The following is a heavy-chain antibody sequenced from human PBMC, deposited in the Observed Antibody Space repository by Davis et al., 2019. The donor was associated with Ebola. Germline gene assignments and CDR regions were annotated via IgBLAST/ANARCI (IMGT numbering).Heavy chain of an antibody. Sequence: SVKVSCKASGGTFSSYAISWVRQAPGQGLEWMGGIIPILGIANYAQKFQGRVTITADESTSTAYMELSSLRAEDTAVYYCARDEETEIVGYFDYWGQGTLVTVSS. J-gene: IGHJ4*02. CDR2: IIPILGIA. CDR1: GGTFSSYA. D-gene: IGHD5-12*01. CDR3: ARDEETEIVGYFDY. V-gene: IGHV1-69*10.